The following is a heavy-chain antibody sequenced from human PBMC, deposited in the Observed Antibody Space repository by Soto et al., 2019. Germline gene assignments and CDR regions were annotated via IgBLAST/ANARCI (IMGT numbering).Heavy chain of an antibody. CDR1: GFTFSSYG. Sequence: SLRLSCAASGFTFSSYGMHWVRQAPGKGLEWVAVISYDGSNKYYADSVKGRFTISRDNSKNTLYLQMNSLRAEDTAVYYCAKDTPHGMDVWGQGTTVTVSS. CDR2: ISYDGSNK. CDR3: AKDTPHGMDV. J-gene: IGHJ6*02. V-gene: IGHV3-30*18.